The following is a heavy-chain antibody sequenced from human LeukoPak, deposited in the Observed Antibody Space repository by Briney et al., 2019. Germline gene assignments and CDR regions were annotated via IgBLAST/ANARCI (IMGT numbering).Heavy chain of an antibody. CDR2: INPSGGST. J-gene: IGHJ4*02. V-gene: IGHV1-46*01. D-gene: IGHD3-22*01. CDR3: ARAYYYDSSAYYPGGDY. CDR1: GYTFTGYY. Sequence: GASVKVSCKASGYTFTGYYMYWVRQAPGQGLEWMGIINPSGGSTTYAQKFKGRVTMTRDTSTSAVYMELSSLRSEDTALYYCARAYYYDSSAYYPGGDYWGQGTLVTVSS.